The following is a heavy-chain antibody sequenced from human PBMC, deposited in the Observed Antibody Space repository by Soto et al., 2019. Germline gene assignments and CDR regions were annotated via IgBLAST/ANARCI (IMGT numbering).Heavy chain of an antibody. CDR3: ARETAGRFDY. Sequence: ASVKVSCKASGGTFSNDIITWVRQAPGQGLEWMGRIIPLLDITNYAQKFQGRVTITADKSTSTAYMELNSLRSEDTAVYYCARETAGRFDYWGQGTLVTVSS. D-gene: IGHD6-25*01. V-gene: IGHV1-69*04. CDR1: GGTFSNDI. J-gene: IGHJ4*02. CDR2: IIPLLDIT.